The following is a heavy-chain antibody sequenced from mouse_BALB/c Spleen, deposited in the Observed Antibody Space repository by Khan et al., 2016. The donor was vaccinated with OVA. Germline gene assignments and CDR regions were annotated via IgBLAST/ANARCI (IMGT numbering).Heavy chain of an antibody. J-gene: IGHJ1*01. CDR2: INTYTGEP. V-gene: IGHV9-3-1*01. D-gene: IGHD1-1*02. CDR3: ASGGHWYFDV. CDR1: GYTFTNYG. Sequence: LVESGPELKKPGETVKISCKASGYTFTNYGMNWMKQAPGKGLKWMGWINTYTGEPTYADDFKGRFAFSLDTSASTAYLQINNLKNEDTATYFCASGGHWYFDVWGAGTTVTVSS.